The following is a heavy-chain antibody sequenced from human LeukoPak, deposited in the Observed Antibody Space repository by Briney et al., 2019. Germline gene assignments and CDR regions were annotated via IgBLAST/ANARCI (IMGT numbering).Heavy chain of an antibody. Sequence: AGSMRLACAASGFTFSTYSMSWDRQAQGKGLEWGSSTSSSGSYISHADSVKGRFTISRDNAKNSLDLRMNSLGADDTAVYYCARKDGSDNAFDVWGQGTMVTVSS. D-gene: IGHD5-24*01. CDR2: TSSSGSYI. V-gene: IGHV3-21*01. CDR1: GFTFSTYS. J-gene: IGHJ3*01. CDR3: ARKDGSDNAFDV.